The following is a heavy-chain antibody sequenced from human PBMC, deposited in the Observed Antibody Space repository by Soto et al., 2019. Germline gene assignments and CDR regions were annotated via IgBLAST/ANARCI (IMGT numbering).Heavy chain of an antibody. CDR3: ARDIGFDIDY. CDR2: IYYKAGTI. CDR1: GYTFNDFG. J-gene: IGHJ4*02. Sequence: QVPLVQSGAEVQKPGASVKVSCKTSGYTFNDFGITWVRQAHGLGLEWLGWIYYKAGTINFAPKFQGRVIMTTDTSTSTAYMELTSLTFDDSAVYCCARDIGFDIDYWGQGTLVTVS. D-gene: IGHD5-12*01. V-gene: IGHV1-18*01.